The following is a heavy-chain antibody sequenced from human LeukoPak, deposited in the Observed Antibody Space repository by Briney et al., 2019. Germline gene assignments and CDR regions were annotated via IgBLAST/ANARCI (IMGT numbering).Heavy chain of an antibody. CDR2: ISSSGSTI. V-gene: IGHV3-48*03. D-gene: IGHD6-13*01. J-gene: IGHJ4*02. CDR3: ARDTALVPKDY. Sequence: PGGSLRLSCAASGFTFSSYEMNWVRQAPGKGLEWVSYISSSGSTIYYADSVKGRFTISRDNAKNSLYLQMNGLRAEDTAVYYCARDTALVPKDYWGQGTLVTVSS. CDR1: GFTFSSYE.